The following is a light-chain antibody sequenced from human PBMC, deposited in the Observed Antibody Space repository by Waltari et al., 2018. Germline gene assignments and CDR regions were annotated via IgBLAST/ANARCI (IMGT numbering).Light chain of an antibody. CDR2: DKN. Sequence: SSELTQDPAVSVAMGQTVRIPCQGHSLRSYYAIWYQQRPGPAPILVMYDKNNRPSGVPDRFSGSSSDNTASLTITGAQAEDEASYYCHSRDASGVGGSFGGGTKLTVL. CDR3: HSRDASGVGGS. CDR1: SLRSYY. V-gene: IGLV3-19*01. J-gene: IGLJ2*01.